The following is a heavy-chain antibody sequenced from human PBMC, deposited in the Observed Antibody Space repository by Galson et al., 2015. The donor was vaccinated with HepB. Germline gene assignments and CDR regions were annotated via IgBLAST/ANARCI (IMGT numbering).Heavy chain of an antibody. CDR1: GGSISSYY. D-gene: IGHD2-2*01. CDR3: ARDSSRLGYCSSTSCYGFDP. J-gene: IGHJ5*02. CDR2: IYYSGST. Sequence: SETLSLTCTVSGGSISSYYWSWIRQPPGKGLEWIGYIYYSGSTNYNPSLKSRVTMSVDTSKNQFSLKLSSVTAADTAVYYCARDSSRLGYCSSTSCYGFDPWGQGTLVTVSS. V-gene: IGHV4-59*01.